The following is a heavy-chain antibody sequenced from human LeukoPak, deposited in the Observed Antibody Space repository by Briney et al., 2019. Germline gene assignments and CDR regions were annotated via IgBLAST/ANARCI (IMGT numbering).Heavy chain of an antibody. D-gene: IGHD5-12*01. CDR1: GFTFSSYA. CDR2: ISGSGGST. V-gene: IGHV3-23*01. CDR3: AKDKYGGGYARPDFDY. Sequence: PGGSLRLSCAASGFTFSSYAMSWVRQAPGKGLEWVSAISGSGGSTYYADSVKGRFTISRDNSKNTLYLQMSSLRAEDTAVYYCAKDKYGGGYARPDFDYWGQGTLVTVSS. J-gene: IGHJ4*02.